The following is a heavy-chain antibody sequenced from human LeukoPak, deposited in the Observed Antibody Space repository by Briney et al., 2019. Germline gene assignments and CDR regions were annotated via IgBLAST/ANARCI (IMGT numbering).Heavy chain of an antibody. CDR1: GFTFSSYG. V-gene: IGHV3-30*02. CDR3: AKDLNYYDSSGYAIDY. CDR2: IWYGGSNK. J-gene: IGHJ4*02. Sequence: GGSLRLSCAASGFTFSSYGMYWVRQAPGKGLEWVAVIWYGGSNKYYADSVKGRFTISRDNSKNTLYLQMNSLRAEDTAVYYCAKDLNYYDSSGYAIDYWGQGTLVTVSS. D-gene: IGHD3-22*01.